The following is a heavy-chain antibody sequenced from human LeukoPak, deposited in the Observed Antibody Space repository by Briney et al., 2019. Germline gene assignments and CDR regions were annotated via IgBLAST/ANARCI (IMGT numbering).Heavy chain of an antibody. CDR2: IYYSGST. D-gene: IGHD5-24*01. V-gene: IGHV4-59*08. CDR3: ARYGAGYNFDY. J-gene: IGHJ4*02. Sequence: SETLSLTCTVSGGSITRYYWSWIPQPPGKGLEWIGCIYYSGSTCYNPSLKRRVTISVDTSKNHFSLQLSSLTAADTAVYYCARYGAGYNFDYWGQGTLVTVSS. CDR1: GGSITRYY.